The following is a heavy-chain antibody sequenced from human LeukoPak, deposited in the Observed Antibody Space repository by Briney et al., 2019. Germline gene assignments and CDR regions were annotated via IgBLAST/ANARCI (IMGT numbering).Heavy chain of an antibody. CDR3: VRATD. CDR2: IASNGGSE. V-gene: IGHV3-30*03. J-gene: IGHJ3*01. Sequence: PGGSLRLSCAASGFTFTTYGLHWVRQAPGKGLEWVAAIASNGGSEYYADSVKGRFTISRDNSKNTLYLQMNSLRVEDTAVYYCVRATDWGQGTMVTVSS. CDR1: GFTFTTYG.